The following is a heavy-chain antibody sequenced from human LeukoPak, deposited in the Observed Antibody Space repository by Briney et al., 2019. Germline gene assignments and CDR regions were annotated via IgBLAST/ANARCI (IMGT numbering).Heavy chain of an antibody. D-gene: IGHD6-13*01. CDR1: GASISSYY. Sequence: SETLSLTCTVSGASISSYYWSWIRQPPGKGLEWIGYIYYSGSTNYSPSLKSRVTISVDTSKNQFSLKLSSVTAADTAVYYCARVKNRIAAAGTGWFDPWGQGTLVTVSS. J-gene: IGHJ5*02. CDR3: ARVKNRIAAAGTGWFDP. CDR2: IYYSGST. V-gene: IGHV4-59*12.